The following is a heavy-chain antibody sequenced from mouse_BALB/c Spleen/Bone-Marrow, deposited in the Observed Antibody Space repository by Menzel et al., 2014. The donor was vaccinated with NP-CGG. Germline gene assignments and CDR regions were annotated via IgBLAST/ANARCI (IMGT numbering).Heavy chain of an antibody. D-gene: IGHD3-2*01. CDR1: GYAFTSYL. V-gene: IGHV1-54*01. Sequence: VKLMESGAELVRLGTSVKVSCKASGYAFTSYLIEWIKQRPGQGLEWVGVINPGSGGANYNEKFKGKATLTADKSSSTAYMQISSLTSDDSAVYFCAREWTARTPSYWGQGTALTVSS. J-gene: IGHJ2*01. CDR2: INPGSGGA. CDR3: AREWTARTPSY.